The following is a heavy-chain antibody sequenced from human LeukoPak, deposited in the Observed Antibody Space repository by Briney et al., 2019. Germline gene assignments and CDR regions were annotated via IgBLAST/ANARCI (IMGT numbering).Heavy chain of an antibody. CDR2: ISGSGGST. V-gene: IGHV3-23*01. CDR3: AKDSQGYSYGYFAFDI. CDR1: GFTFSSYA. Sequence: GGSLRLSCAASGFTFSSYAMSCVRQAPGKGLEWVSAISGSGGSTYYADSVKGRFTISRDNSKNTLYLQMNSLRAEDTAVYYCAKDSQGYSYGYFAFDIWGQGTMVTVSS. D-gene: IGHD5-18*01. J-gene: IGHJ3*02.